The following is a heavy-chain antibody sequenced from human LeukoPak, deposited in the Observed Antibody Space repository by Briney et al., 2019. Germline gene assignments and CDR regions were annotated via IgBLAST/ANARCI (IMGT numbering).Heavy chain of an antibody. CDR1: GGSFSGYY. D-gene: IGHD3-10*01. J-gene: IGHJ4*02. CDR2: INHSGST. CDR3: ARGPIVYYGSGSYFDY. Sequence: PSETLSLTCAVYGGSFSGYYWSWIRQPPGKGLEWIGEINHSGSTNYNPSLKSRVTISVDTSKNQFSLKLSSVTAADTAVYYSARGPIVYYGSGSYFDYWGQGTLVTVSS. V-gene: IGHV4-34*01.